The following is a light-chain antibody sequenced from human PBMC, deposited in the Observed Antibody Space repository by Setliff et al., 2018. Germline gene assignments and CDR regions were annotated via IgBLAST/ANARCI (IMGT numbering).Light chain of an antibody. CDR1: SSDVGSYDF. V-gene: IGLV2-14*01. Sequence: QSVLTQPASVSGSPGQSITISCSGTSSDVGSYDFVSWYQQYPGKAPKLIIYDVSSRPSGVSNRFSGSKAGNTASLTVSGLQAEDEADYYCSSYAGSNHFVFGTGTKVTVL. CDR2: DVS. J-gene: IGLJ1*01. CDR3: SSYAGSNHFV.